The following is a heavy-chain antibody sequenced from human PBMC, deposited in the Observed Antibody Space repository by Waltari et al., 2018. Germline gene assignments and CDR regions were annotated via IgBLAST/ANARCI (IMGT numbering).Heavy chain of an antibody. CDR3: ATLQYYYDSSGYLIQGWFDP. J-gene: IGHJ5*02. Sequence: QLQLQESGPGLVKPSETLSLTCTVPGGSISSSSYYWGWIRQPPGKGLEWIVSIYYRGGTYYNPSLKSRVTISVDTSKNQCSLKLSSVTAADTAVYYCATLQYYYDSSGYLIQGWFDPWGQGTLVTVSS. D-gene: IGHD3-22*01. CDR2: IYYRGGT. CDR1: GGSISSSSYY. V-gene: IGHV4-39*01.